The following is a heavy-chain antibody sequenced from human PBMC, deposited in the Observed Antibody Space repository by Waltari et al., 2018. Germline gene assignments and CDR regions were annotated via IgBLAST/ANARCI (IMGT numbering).Heavy chain of an antibody. CDR2: VDPEDGKT. CDR1: GYTFNDYY. CDR3: ARTTTLKSLDY. J-gene: IGHJ4*02. D-gene: IGHD4-17*01. Sequence: EVQLIQSGAEVKKPGASVKISCKASGYTFNDYYMHWVQQAPGKGLEWMGLVDPEDGKTKYAEKVQGRVTMTADTSTDTAYMELSSLRSEDTAVYYCARTTTLKSLDYWGQGTLVTVSS. V-gene: IGHV1-69-2*01.